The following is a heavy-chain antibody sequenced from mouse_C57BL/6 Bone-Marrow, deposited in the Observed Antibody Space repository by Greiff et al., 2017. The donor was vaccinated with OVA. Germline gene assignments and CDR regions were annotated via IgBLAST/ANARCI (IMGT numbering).Heavy chain of an antibody. CDR1: GYTFTSYW. CDR3: GYGSYVGFAY. V-gene: IGHV1-50*01. Sequence: VQLQQPGAELVKPGASVKLSCKASGYTFTSYWMQWVKQRPGQGLEWIGEIDPSDSYTNYNQKFKGKATLTVDTSSSTAYMQLSSLTAEDSAVYYCGYGSYVGFAYWGQGTLVTVAA. J-gene: IGHJ3*01. CDR2: IDPSDSYT. D-gene: IGHD2-10*02.